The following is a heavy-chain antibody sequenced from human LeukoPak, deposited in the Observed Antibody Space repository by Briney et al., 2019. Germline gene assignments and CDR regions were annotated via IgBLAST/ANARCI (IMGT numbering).Heavy chain of an antibody. CDR2: IIPIFGTA. V-gene: IGHV1-69*13. Sequence: SVKVSCKASGGTFSSYGISWVRQAPGQGLEWMGGIIPIFGTANYAQKFQGRVTITADESTSTAYMELSSLRSEDTAVYYCARDRGYYGSGSYYDAFDIWGQGTMVTVSS. D-gene: IGHD3-10*01. CDR3: ARDRGYYGSGSYYDAFDI. J-gene: IGHJ3*02. CDR1: GGTFSSYG.